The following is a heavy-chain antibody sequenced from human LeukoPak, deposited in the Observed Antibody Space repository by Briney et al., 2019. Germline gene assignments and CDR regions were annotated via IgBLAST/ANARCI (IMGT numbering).Heavy chain of an antibody. D-gene: IGHD6-13*01. CDR1: VYTSTSYG. CDR2: IRAYNGKT. J-gene: IGHJ6*02. CDR3: ARDAPYSSSWHMNYYYGMDV. V-gene: IGHV1-18*01. Sequence: GGSAKDSCKASVYTSTSYGIRSVRQRPGQGAGRMCRIRAYNGKTNYAQQLQGRDTMTTATSTSTAYMELRSLRSDDTAVYYCARDAPYSSSWHMNYYYGMDVWGQGTTVTVSS.